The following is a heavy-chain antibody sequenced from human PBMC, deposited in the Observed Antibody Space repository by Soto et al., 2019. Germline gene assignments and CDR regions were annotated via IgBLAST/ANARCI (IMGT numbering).Heavy chain of an antibody. CDR3: ARLVGAAAGRFDP. CDR2: IWFDGSDK. D-gene: IGHD6-13*01. J-gene: IGHJ5*02. Sequence: QEQMVESGGGVVQPGTSLRLSCVASGFTFNSYGMHWVRQAPGKGLEWVAAIWFDGSDKYYADSVKGRFTISRDNSKNTQYLQMYSLRAEDTGVYYCARLVGAAAGRFDPWGQGTLVIVSS. V-gene: IGHV3-33*01. CDR1: GFTFNSYG.